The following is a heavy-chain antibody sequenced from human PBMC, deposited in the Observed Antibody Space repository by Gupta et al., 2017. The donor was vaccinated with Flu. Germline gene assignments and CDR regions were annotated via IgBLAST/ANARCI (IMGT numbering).Heavy chain of an antibody. CDR1: GVTFSPYA. J-gene: IGHJ4*02. CDR3: ARKGGGHCSGGTCYSFDY. CDR2: IIPFFGPT. D-gene: IGHD2-15*01. Sequence: QVQLVQSGAEVRKPGSSVKVSCKPSGVTFSPYAINWVRQAPGQGLEWMGGIIPFFGPTKYAQKFQGRVTMTADESTSTAYMELSSLRFEDTAVYYCARKGGGHCSGGTCYSFDYWGQGTLVTVSS. V-gene: IGHV1-69*01.